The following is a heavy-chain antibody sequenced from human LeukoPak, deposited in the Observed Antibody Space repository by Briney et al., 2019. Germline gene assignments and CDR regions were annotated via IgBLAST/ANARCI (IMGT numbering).Heavy chain of an antibody. Sequence: PSETLSLTCTVSGGSISSGSYYWSWIRQPAGKGLEWIGRIYTSGSTNYNPSLKSRVTISVDTSKNQFSLKLSSVTAADTAVYYCARDDHYYDSSGYAFDIWGQGTMVTVSS. CDR1: GGSISSGSYY. CDR3: ARDDHYYDSSGYAFDI. V-gene: IGHV4-61*02. CDR2: IYTSGST. D-gene: IGHD3-22*01. J-gene: IGHJ3*02.